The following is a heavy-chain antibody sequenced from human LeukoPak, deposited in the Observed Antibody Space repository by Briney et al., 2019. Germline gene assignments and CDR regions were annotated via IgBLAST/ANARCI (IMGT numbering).Heavy chain of an antibody. D-gene: IGHD2-2*01. V-gene: IGHV1-58*02. Sequence: ASVKVSCKASGFTFTSSAMQWVRQARGQRLEWIGWIVVGSGNTNYAQKFQERVTITRDMSTSTAYMELSSLRSEDTAVYYCAAFGYCSSTSCSDFFDYWGQGTLVTVSS. CDR3: AAFGYCSSTSCSDFFDY. J-gene: IGHJ4*02. CDR2: IVVGSGNT. CDR1: GFTFTSSA.